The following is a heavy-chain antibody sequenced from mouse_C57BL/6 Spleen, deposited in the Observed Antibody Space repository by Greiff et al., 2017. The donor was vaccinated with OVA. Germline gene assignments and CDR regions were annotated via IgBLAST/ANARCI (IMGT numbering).Heavy chain of an antibody. CDR2: INPNNGGT. D-gene: IGHD1-1*01. Sequence: EVQLQQSGPELVKPGASVKIPCKASGYTFTDYNMDWVKQSHGKSLEWIGDINPNNGGTIYNQKFEGKATLTVDKSSSTAYMELRSLTSEDTAVYYCARLGVVAKYYAMDYWGQGTSVTVSS. V-gene: IGHV1-18*01. CDR3: ARLGVVAKYYAMDY. CDR1: GYTFTDYN. J-gene: IGHJ4*01.